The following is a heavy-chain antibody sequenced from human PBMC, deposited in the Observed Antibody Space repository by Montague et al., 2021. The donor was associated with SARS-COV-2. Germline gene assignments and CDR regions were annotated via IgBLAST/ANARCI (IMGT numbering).Heavy chain of an antibody. J-gene: IGHJ4*02. V-gene: IGHV4-39*01. CDR3: ARGPKMYGDLADY. Sequence: SETLSLTCTVSGGSVRSSNDCWGWIRQPPGKGWDGVANYYYSGNTYYNPTRKSRVTISVYTSNNQFSLKLSSVAAADTAVYYCARGPKMYGDLADYWGQGTLVTVSS. CDR2: YYYSGNT. D-gene: IGHD4-17*01. CDR1: GGSVRSSNDC.